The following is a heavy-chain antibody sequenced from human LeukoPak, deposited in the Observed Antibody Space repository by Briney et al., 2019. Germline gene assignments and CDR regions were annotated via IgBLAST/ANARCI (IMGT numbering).Heavy chain of an antibody. CDR1: GFTFSNYW. CDR3: SRAPAETGAATGTFGY. Sequence: PGGSLRLSCTASGFTFSNYWMHWVRQAPGKGLVRVSRIVSDGSSTSYADSVKGRFTISRDNAKNSLFLRMNSLRDEDTAMYFCSRAPAETGAATGTFGYWGQGTLVTVSS. V-gene: IGHV3-74*01. CDR2: IVSDGSST. D-gene: IGHD1-1*01. J-gene: IGHJ4*02.